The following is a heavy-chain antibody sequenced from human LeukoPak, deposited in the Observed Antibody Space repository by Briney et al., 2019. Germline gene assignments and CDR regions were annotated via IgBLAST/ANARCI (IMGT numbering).Heavy chain of an antibody. CDR1: GYTLTELS. D-gene: IGHD3-22*01. CDR2: FDPEDGET. Sequence: GASVKVSCKVSGYTLTELSMHWVRQAPGKGLEWMGGFDPEDGETIYAQKFQGRVTMTEDTSTDTAYMGLSSLRSEDTAVYYCATVDIYDSSGYYYDYWGQGTLVTVSS. V-gene: IGHV1-24*01. CDR3: ATVDIYDSSGYYYDY. J-gene: IGHJ4*02.